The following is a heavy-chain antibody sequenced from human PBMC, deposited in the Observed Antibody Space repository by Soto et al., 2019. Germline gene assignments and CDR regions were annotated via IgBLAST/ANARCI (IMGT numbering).Heavy chain of an antibody. CDR3: AVGSSPRGYFQH. Sequence: NPSETLSLTCTVSGGSISSGYNYWSWIRQPPGKGLEWIGYIYHSGSTYYNPSLKSRLTISVDTSKNQFSLKLTSVTAADTAVFYCAVGSSPRGYFQHWGQGTLVTVSS. J-gene: IGHJ1*01. CDR2: IYHSGST. D-gene: IGHD1-26*01. CDR1: GGSISSGYNY. V-gene: IGHV4-30-4*01.